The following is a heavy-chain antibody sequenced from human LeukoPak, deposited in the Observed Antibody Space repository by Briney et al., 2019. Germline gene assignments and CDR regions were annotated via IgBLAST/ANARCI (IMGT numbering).Heavy chain of an antibody. Sequence: PSETLSLTCTVSGGSISSYYWSWIRQPAGKGLEWIGRIYTSGSTNYNPSLKSRVTMSVDTSKNQFSLKLSSVTAADTAVYYCARDRKPTYYYDSSGYYSGAYYMDVWGKGTTVTISS. D-gene: IGHD3-22*01. V-gene: IGHV4-4*07. CDR3: ARDRKPTYYYDSSGYYSGAYYMDV. CDR2: IYTSGST. J-gene: IGHJ6*03. CDR1: GGSISSYY.